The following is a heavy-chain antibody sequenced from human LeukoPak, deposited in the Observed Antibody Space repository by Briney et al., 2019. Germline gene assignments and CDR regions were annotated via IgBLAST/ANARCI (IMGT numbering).Heavy chain of an antibody. CDR2: ISGSGGST. D-gene: IGHD3-22*01. CDR1: GFTFSSYA. Sequence: PGGSLRLSCAASGFTFSSYAMSWVRQAPGKGLEWVSAISGSGGSTYYADSVKGRFTISRDNSKNTLYLQMNSLRAEDTAVYYCAKDPLYYYDSSGSDYWGQGTLVTVSS. CDR3: AKDPLYYYDSSGSDY. V-gene: IGHV3-23*01. J-gene: IGHJ4*02.